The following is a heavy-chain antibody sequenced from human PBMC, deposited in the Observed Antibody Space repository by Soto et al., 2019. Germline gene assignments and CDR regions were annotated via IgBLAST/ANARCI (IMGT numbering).Heavy chain of an antibody. D-gene: IGHD6-13*01. CDR1: GFTFNSYG. V-gene: IGHV3-30*03. CDR2: ISYDSTKT. J-gene: IGHJ6*02. Sequence: QVQLVESGGGVVQPGRSLRLSFAASGFTFNSYGMHWVRQGPGNGLEWVAFISYDSTKTYYAYSVKGRFTISRDNSNSARYVQMNSLTGEDTAVYYCARNRSAWSYFHYYSVDVWGQGTTVTV. CDR3: ARNRSAWSYFHYYSVDV.